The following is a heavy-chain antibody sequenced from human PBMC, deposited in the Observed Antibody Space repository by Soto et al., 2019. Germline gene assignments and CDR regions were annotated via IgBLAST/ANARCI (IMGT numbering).Heavy chain of an antibody. J-gene: IGHJ6*02. Sequence: SVKVSCKASGGTFSSYAISWVRQAPGQGLEWMGGIIPIFGTANYAQKFQGRVTITAGESTSTAYMELSSLRSEDTAVYYCARPSGSGSYYNVPISGGMDVWGQGTTVTVSS. V-gene: IGHV1-69*13. CDR3: ARPSGSGSYYNVPISGGMDV. CDR2: IIPIFGTA. CDR1: GGTFSSYA. D-gene: IGHD3-10*01.